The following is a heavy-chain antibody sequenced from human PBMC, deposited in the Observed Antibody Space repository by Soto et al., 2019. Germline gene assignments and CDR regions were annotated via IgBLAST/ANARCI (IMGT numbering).Heavy chain of an antibody. Sequence: PSETLSLTCAVSGGSISSSNWWSWVRQPPGKGLEWIGEIYHSGSTNYNPSLKSRVTISVDKSKNQFSLKLSSVTAADTAVYYCARDPEYGSGSYYKGSFDYWGQGTLVTVSS. J-gene: IGHJ4*02. CDR1: GGSISSSNW. CDR2: IYHSGST. CDR3: ARDPEYGSGSYYKGSFDY. V-gene: IGHV4-4*02. D-gene: IGHD3-10*01.